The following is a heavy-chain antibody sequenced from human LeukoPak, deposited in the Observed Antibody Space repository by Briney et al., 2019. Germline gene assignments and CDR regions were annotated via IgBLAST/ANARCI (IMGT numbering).Heavy chain of an antibody. Sequence: GGSLRLSCAASGFTLNTYAMHWVRQAPGRGLEWVAVISYDSSNYYYADSVKGRFTISRDNSKNTVYLQMNSLRTEDTAVYYCGKGRSMFGELSGDYWGQGTLVTVSS. V-gene: IGHV3-30-3*02. J-gene: IGHJ4*02. CDR2: ISYDSSNY. D-gene: IGHD3-10*02. CDR3: GKGRSMFGELSGDY. CDR1: GFTLNTYA.